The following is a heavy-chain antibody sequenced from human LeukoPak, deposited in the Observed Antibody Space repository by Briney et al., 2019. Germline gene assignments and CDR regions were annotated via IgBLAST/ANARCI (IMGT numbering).Heavy chain of an antibody. D-gene: IGHD2-2*01. Sequence: PSETLSLTCAVYGRSFSGYYWSWIRQPPGKGLEWIGEINHSGSTNYNPSLKSRVTISVDTSKNQFSLKLSSVTAADTAVYYCARRRGTSSLVPLAWFDPWGQGTLVTVSS. CDR2: INHSGST. V-gene: IGHV4-34*01. CDR3: ARRRGTSSLVPLAWFDP. CDR1: GRSFSGYY. J-gene: IGHJ5*02.